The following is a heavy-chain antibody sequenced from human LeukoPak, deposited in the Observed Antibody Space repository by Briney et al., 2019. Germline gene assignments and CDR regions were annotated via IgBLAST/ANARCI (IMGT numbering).Heavy chain of an antibody. D-gene: IGHD3-16*01. V-gene: IGHV4-39*01. CDR3: ARGEGWS. CDR2: IYYSGST. Sequence: SETLSLTCTVSGGSISSSSYYWGWIRQPPGKGLEWIGSIYYSGSTYYNPSLKSRVTMSVDTSKNQFSLKLSSVTAADTAVYYCARGEGWSWGQGTLVTVSS. J-gene: IGHJ4*02. CDR1: GGSISSSSYY.